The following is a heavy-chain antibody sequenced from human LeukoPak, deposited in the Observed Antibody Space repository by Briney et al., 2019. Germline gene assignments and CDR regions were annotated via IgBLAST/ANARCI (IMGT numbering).Heavy chain of an antibody. D-gene: IGHD1-26*01. CDR2: IYYTGSA. V-gene: IGHV4-39*01. Sequence: KPSETLSLTCTVSGDSISSSNYYWGWIRRPPGKGLEWIGYIYYTGSAYYNPSLKSRVTLSVDTSKSHFSLKLSSVTAADTAVYYCARHSGTYYADFDSWGQGTLVTVSS. J-gene: IGHJ4*02. CDR1: GDSISSSNYY. CDR3: ARHSGTYYADFDS.